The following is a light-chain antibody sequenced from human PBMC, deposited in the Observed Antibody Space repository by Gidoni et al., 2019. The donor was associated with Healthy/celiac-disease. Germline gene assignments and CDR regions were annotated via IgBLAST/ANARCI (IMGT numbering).Light chain of an antibody. J-gene: IGKJ4*01. CDR1: DTIEYK. CDR3: QQYSNWPPFT. Sequence: ETVLTQSPVTLSVSSGERAALSCRASDTIEYKLAWYQQKPGQAPRLLIYGASIRATGVPDRFRGSGSGTEFTLTISSLQSEDFAFYYCQQYSNWPPFTFGGGTKVEMK. CDR2: GAS. V-gene: IGKV3-15*01.